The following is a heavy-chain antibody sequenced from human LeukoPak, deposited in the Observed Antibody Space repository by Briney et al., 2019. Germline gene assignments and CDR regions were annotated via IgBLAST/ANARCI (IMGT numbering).Heavy chain of an antibody. CDR3: GRAFPPLRTAAAGDY. Sequence: GRSLRLSCTASGFTFSNCEINSCSHEAREWRELVISISYRTSHIYYADSVKGRFTISRDNAKNSLYLQMDSLRAEDTAVYFCGRAFPPLRTAAAGDYWGQGTLVTVSS. CDR1: GFTFSNCE. J-gene: IGHJ4*02. D-gene: IGHD6-13*01. CDR2: ISYRTSHI. V-gene: IGHV3-21*01.